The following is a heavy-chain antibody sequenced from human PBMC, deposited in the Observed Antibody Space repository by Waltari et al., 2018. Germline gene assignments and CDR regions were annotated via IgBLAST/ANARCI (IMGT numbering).Heavy chain of an antibody. J-gene: IGHJ4*02. V-gene: IGHV3-48*03. Sequence: EVQLVESGGGLVQPGGSLRLSCAASGFTFSSYGMNWVRQAPGKGLEWISYISGSDTTIDYADSVKGRFTISRDDAENSLYLQMNSLRAEDTALYYCARRFDSWGQGTRVTVSS. CDR1: GFTFSSYG. CDR3: ARRFDS. CDR2: ISGSDTTI.